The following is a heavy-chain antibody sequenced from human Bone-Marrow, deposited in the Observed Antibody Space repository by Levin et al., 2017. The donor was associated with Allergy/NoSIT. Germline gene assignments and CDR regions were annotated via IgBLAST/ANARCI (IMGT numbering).Heavy chain of an antibody. Sequence: PGGSLRLSCAASGFSFSTYWMTWVRQAPGKGLEWVASMDTNGRVKYYMDAVKGRFTISRDNARNSLFLQLNSLRVEDTATYYCAQGHWLVNWGQGTLVIVSS. V-gene: IGHV3-7*01. CDR3: AQGHWLVN. CDR1: GFSFSTYW. D-gene: IGHD6-19*01. J-gene: IGHJ4*02. CDR2: MDTNGRVK.